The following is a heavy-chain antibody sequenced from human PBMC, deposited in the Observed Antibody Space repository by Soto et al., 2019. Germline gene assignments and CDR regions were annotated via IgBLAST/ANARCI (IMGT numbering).Heavy chain of an antibody. V-gene: IGHV3-48*01. CDR1: GFTFRSYS. Sequence: GGSLRLSCAASGFTFRSYSMNWVRQAPGKGLDWISYISASTTSIYYADSVQGRFTISRDNAKNSLFLQMNSLTAEDSAIYFCVRGNYEKSIDNWCQGTRVTVSS. D-gene: IGHD3-16*01. CDR3: VRGNYEKSIDN. CDR2: ISASTTSI. J-gene: IGHJ4*01.